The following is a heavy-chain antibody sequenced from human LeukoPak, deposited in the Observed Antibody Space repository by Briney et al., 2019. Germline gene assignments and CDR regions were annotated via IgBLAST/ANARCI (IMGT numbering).Heavy chain of an antibody. J-gene: IGHJ3*02. CDR3: ARDRSLFYYDSSDGAAFDI. Sequence: SETLSLTCTVSSGSISTSNYYWGWVRQPPGKALEWIGNIFYSGSTYYSPSLKSRVTISVDTSKNQFSLKLSSVTAADTAVYYCARDRSLFYYDSSDGAAFDIWGQGTMVTVSS. V-gene: IGHV4-39*07. CDR1: SGSISTSNYY. CDR2: IFYSGST. D-gene: IGHD3-22*01.